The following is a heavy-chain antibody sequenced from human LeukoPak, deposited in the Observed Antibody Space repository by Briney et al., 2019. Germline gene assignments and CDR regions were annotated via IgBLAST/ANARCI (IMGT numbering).Heavy chain of an antibody. CDR1: DGSTTNYD. J-gene: IGHJ4*02. D-gene: IGHD4-17*01. V-gene: IGHV4-59*01. CDR2: VHYSGTT. Sequence: PSETLSLTCTVSDGSTTNYDWSWVRQPPGKGLEFIGHVHYSGTTNYNPSLRSRVTISIDTSKKHFFLKLKSVTAADTAVYYCATGYGDFRVEGRYFYSWGQGTLVTVSS. CDR3: ATGYGDFRVEGRYFYS.